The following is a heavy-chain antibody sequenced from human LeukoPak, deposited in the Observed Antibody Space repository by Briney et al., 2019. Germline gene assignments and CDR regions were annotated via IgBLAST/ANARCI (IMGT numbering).Heavy chain of an antibody. CDR3: ATPQWFGELWGAFDY. V-gene: IGHV3-53*01. Sequence: GGSLRLSCAASGFTVSSNYMSWVRQAPGKGLEWVSVIYSGGSTYYADSVKGRFTVSRDNSKNTLYLQMNSLGADDTAVYYCATPQWFGELWGAFDYWGQGTLVTVSS. D-gene: IGHD3-10*01. J-gene: IGHJ4*02. CDR2: IYSGGST. CDR1: GFTVSSNY.